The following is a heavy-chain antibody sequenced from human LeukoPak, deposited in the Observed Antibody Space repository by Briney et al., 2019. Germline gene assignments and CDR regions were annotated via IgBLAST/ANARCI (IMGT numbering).Heavy chain of an antibody. CDR1: EYSFATYW. Sequence: GESLKISCKGSEYSFATYWIGWVRQMPGQGLEWMGIIFPGDSDTRYSPSFQGQVTISADKSISTAYLQWSSLKASDTAIYYCASEYCRGGNCYFDYWGQGTLVTVSS. J-gene: IGHJ4*02. CDR3: ASEYCRGGNCYFDY. D-gene: IGHD2-15*01. CDR2: IFPGDSDT. V-gene: IGHV5-51*01.